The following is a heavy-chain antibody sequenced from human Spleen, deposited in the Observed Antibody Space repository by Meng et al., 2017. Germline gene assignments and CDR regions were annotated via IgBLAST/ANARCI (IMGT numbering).Heavy chain of an antibody. V-gene: IGHV4-38-2*02. J-gene: IGHJ4*02. CDR3: ARDWLGPYYFDH. CDR1: GYSISSGYY. CDR2: IYHSGST. Sequence: GSLRLSCTVSGYSISSGYYWGWIRQPPGKGLEWIGSIYHSGSTYYNPSLKSRVTISLDTSKNQFSLRLSSVTAADTAVYYCARDWLGPYYFDHWSQGTLVTVSS. D-gene: IGHD6-19*01.